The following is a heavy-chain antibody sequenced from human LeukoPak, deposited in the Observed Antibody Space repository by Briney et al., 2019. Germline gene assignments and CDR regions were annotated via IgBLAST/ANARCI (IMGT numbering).Heavy chain of an antibody. CDR3: AREGGVVVVALFDY. J-gene: IGHJ4*02. V-gene: IGHV3-7*01. D-gene: IGHD2-15*01. CDR2: IKQDGSEK. Sequence: GGSLRLSCAASGFTFSSYGMHWVRQAPGKGLEWVANIKQDGSEKYYVDSVKGRFTISRDNAKNSLYLQMNSLRAEDTAVYYCAREGGVVVVALFDYWGQGTLVTVSS. CDR1: GFTFSSYG.